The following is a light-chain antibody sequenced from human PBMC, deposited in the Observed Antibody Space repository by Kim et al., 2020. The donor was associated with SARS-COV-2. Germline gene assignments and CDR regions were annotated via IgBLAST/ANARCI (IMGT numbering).Light chain of an antibody. V-gene: IGKV3-15*01. CDR1: QSVRSH. CDR2: GAS. Sequence: EEVMTQSPATLSVSPGERVTLSCRASQSVRSHLAWYQQKPGQAPRLLIYGASTRATGIPARFSGSGSGTEFTLTISSLQSEDFAAYYCQQYNEWPLTFGQGTKLEI. CDR3: QQYNEWPLT. J-gene: IGKJ1*01.